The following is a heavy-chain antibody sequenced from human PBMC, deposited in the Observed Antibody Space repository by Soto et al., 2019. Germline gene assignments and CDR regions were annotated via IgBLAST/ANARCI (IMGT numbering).Heavy chain of an antibody. CDR2: MNPNSGNT. CDR1: GYTFTSYD. V-gene: IGHV1-8*01. CDR3: ARRPKVGYCSSTSCYFNY. D-gene: IGHD2-2*01. Sequence: QVQLVQSGAEVKKPGASVKVSCKASGYTFTSYDINWVRQATGQGLEWMGWMNPNSGNTGYAQKFQGRVTMTRNTSISTAYMELSSLRSEDTAVYYCARRPKVGYCSSTSCYFNYWGQGTLVTVSS. J-gene: IGHJ4*02.